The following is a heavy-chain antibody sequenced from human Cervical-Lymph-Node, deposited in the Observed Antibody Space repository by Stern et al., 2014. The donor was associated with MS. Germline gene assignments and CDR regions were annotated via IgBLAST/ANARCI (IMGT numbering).Heavy chain of an antibody. CDR3: ATNALVGEALNLADAFDL. Sequence: QVQLVQSGAEVKKPGASVKVSCMASGYTFTDYYIHWLRQAPGQGFEWMGWIHPSAGGTKSAEKFQGRVTMTRDTSLSTASMELSRLRSDDTAVYYCATNALVGEALNLADAFDLWGQGTMVTISS. CDR2: IHPSAGGT. V-gene: IGHV1-2*02. D-gene: IGHD2-8*01. J-gene: IGHJ3*01. CDR1: GYTFTDYY.